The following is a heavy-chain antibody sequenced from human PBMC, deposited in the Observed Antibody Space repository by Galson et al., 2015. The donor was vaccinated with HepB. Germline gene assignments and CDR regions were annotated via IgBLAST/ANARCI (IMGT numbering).Heavy chain of an antibody. V-gene: IGHV2-5*01. D-gene: IGHD2-8*02. CDR3: ARSLGLVGPSFDN. Sequence: PALVKPTQTLTLTCTFSGFSLRTSGVGVGWVRQSPGKALEWLVLIYWSDDKHYSPSLRSRLTITKDTSKNQVVLTMTYLDPMDTATYYCARSLGLVGPSFDNWGQGTLVTVSS. CDR2: IYWSDDK. J-gene: IGHJ4*02. CDR1: GFSLRTSGVG.